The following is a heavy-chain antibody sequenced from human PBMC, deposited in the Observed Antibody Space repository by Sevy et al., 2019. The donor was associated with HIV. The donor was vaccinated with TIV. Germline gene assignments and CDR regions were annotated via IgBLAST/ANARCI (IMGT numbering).Heavy chain of an antibody. D-gene: IGHD3-16*01. CDR3: AGGGNEPYYYCYGMDV. V-gene: IGHV5-51*01. CDR1: GYSFTNYW. CDR2: IYPADSDT. J-gene: IGHJ6*02. Sequence: GESLKISCKGSGYSFTNYWIGWVRQMPGKGLEWMGIIYPADSDTRYSPSFQGQVTISADKSISTAYLQWSSLKASDTAIYYCAGGGNEPYYYCYGMDVWGQGTTVTVSS.